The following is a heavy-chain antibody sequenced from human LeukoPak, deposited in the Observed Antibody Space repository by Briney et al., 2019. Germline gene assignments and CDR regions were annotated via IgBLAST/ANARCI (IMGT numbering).Heavy chain of an antibody. CDR1: GFTFSNYG. J-gene: IGHJ4*02. CDR3: ARINARLYFDY. CDR2: ISYDGGNK. Sequence: QPGRSLRLSCAASGFTFSNYGMHWVRQAPGKGLEWVGTISYDGGNKYYPDSVKGRFTISRDNSKNTLYLQMNSLRAEDTAVYYCARINARLYFDYWGQGTLVTVSS. D-gene: IGHD2-21*02. V-gene: IGHV3-30*03.